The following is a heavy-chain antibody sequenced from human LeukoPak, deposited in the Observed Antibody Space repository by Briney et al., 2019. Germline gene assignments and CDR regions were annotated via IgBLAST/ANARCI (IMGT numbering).Heavy chain of an antibody. J-gene: IGHJ5*02. CDR1: GFTFSSYS. CDR3: ARVGGVPAATLYNWFDP. V-gene: IGHV3-21*01. CDR2: ISSSSSYI. D-gene: IGHD2-2*01. Sequence: GGSLRLSCAASGFTFSSYSMNWVRQAPGKGLEWVSSISSSSSYIYYADSVKGRFTISRDNAKSSLYLQMNSLRAEDTAVYYCARVGGVPAATLYNWFDPWGQGTLVTVSS.